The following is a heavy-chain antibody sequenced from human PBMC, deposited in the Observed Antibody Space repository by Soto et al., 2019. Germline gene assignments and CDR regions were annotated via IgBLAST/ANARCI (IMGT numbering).Heavy chain of an antibody. J-gene: IGHJ6*03. CDR2: INHSGST. D-gene: IGHD1-20*01. V-gene: IGHV4-34*01. Sequence: ASETLSLTCAVYGGSFSGYYWSWIRQPPGKGLEWIGEINHSGSTNYNPSLKSRVTISVDTSKNQFSLKLSSVTAADTAVYYCARGLITHYYYYMDVWGKGTTVTASS. CDR1: GGSFSGYY. CDR3: ARGLITHYYYYMDV.